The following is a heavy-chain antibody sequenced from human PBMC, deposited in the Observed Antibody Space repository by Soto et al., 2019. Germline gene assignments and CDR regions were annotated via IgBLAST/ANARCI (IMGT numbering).Heavy chain of an antibody. CDR2: IKRKTDGGTT. CDR3: TSTLGY. J-gene: IGHJ4*02. CDR1: GFTFSDAW. Sequence: PGGSLRLSCAAPGFTFSDAWMTWVRQAPGKGLEWVGRIKRKTDGGTTDYAAAVKGRFTISRDDSKNTLYLQMNSLKIEDTGVYYCTSTLGYWGQGTLVTVSS. D-gene: IGHD7-27*01. V-gene: IGHV3-15*01.